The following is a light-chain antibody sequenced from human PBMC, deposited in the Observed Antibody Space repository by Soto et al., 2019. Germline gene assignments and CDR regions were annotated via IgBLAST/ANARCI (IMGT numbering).Light chain of an antibody. Sequence: EIVLTQSPATVSLSPGESATLSCRASQNIHSFLAWYQQRPGQAPILLIYDASFRATAIPARFNGSGAGTDVTLTITRLEPEDFAVYYCQQRLFWPLFTFGQGNRLEIK. V-gene: IGKV3-11*01. J-gene: IGKJ2*01. CDR2: DAS. CDR1: QNIHSF. CDR3: QQRLFWPLFT.